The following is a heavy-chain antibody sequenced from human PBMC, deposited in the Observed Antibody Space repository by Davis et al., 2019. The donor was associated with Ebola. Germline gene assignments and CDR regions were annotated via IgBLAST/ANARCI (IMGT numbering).Heavy chain of an antibody. CDR1: GYTFSSYW. Sequence: PGGSLRLSCKGSGYTFSSYWIGWVRQMPGKGLEWMGIIYPGDSDSRYSPSFQGQVTFSVDKSISTAYLQWGSLEASDTAIYYCARSPTRYYYFDLWGRGTLVTVSS. V-gene: IGHV5-51*01. CDR2: IYPGDSDS. J-gene: IGHJ2*01. CDR3: ARSPTRYYYFDL.